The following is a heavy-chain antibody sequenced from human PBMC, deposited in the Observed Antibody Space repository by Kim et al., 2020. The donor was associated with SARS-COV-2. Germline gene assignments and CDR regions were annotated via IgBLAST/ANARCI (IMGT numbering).Heavy chain of an antibody. V-gene: IGHV7-4-1*02. CDR1: GYTFTSYA. CDR2: INTNTGNP. Sequence: ASVKVSCKPSGYTFTSYAMNWVRQAPGQGLEWMGWINTNTGNPTYAQGFTGRFVFSLDTSVSTAYLQISSLKAEDTAVYYCASTFWSGYTNWFDPWGQGTLVTVSS. D-gene: IGHD3-3*01. CDR3: ASTFWSGYTNWFDP. J-gene: IGHJ5*02.